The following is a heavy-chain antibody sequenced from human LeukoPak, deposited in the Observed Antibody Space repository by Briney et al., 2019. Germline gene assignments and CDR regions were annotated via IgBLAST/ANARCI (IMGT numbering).Heavy chain of an antibody. CDR1: GFTFDDYG. CDR3: AKHLRATNTYIFFGLDV. CDR2: INWNGGST. V-gene: IGHV3-20*04. J-gene: IGHJ6*02. D-gene: IGHD1-26*01. Sequence: PGGSLRLSCAASGFTFDDYGMSWVRQAPGKGLEWVSGINWNGGSTGYADSVKGRFTISRDNAKNSLYLQMNSLRAEDTAVYYCAKHLRATNTYIFFGLDVWGQGTTVTVSS.